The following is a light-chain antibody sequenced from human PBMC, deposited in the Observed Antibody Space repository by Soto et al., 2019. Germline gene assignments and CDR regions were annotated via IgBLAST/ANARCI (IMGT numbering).Light chain of an antibody. V-gene: IGKV1-6*01. J-gene: IGKJ5*01. CDR2: AAS. CDR3: LQDYNYPIT. CDR1: QGIGND. Sequence: AIQMTQSPSSLSTSVGARVTITCRASQGIGNDLAWYQQKPGKAPKLLIYAASNLQSGVPSRFSGSGSGTDFTLTISSLQPEDFATYYCLQDYNYPITFGQGTRVEIK.